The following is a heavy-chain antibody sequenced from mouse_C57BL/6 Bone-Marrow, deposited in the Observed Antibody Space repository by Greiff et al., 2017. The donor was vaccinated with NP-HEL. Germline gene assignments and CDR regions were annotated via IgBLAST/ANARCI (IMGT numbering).Heavy chain of an antibody. CDR2: INPSSGYT. CDR1: GYTFTSYT. Sequence: QIQLQQPGAELARPGASVKMSCKASGYTFTSYTMHWVKQRPGQGLEWIGYINPSSGYTKYNQKFKDKATLTADKSSSTAYMQLSSLTSEVSAVYYCARKPYCISGYPYYAKGDWGQSPSVTAAS. CDR3: ARKPYCISGYPYYAKGD. J-gene: IGHJ4*01. D-gene: IGHD3-2*02. V-gene: IGHV1-4*01.